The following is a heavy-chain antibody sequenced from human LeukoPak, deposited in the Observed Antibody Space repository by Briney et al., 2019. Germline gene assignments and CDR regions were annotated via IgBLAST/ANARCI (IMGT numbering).Heavy chain of an antibody. CDR1: GGTFSGYY. D-gene: IGHD3-22*01. CDR3: ARLPPLDGSGYYYFDY. CDR2: INHSGSA. J-gene: IGHJ4*02. V-gene: IGHV4-34*01. Sequence: SETLSRTCAVSGGTFSGYYWTWLRQPPGKGLEWSGEINHSGSANYNPSLMSRVTISLDTSKSQFSLKLSSVTAADTAVYYCARLPPLDGSGYYYFDYWGQGTLVTVSS.